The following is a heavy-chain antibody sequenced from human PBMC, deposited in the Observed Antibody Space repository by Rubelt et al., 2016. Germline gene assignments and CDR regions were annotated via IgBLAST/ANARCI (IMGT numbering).Heavy chain of an antibody. J-gene: IGHJ4*02. CDR3: ARGRGVAYVYYFDY. D-gene: IGHD3-10*01. V-gene: IGHV4-34*01. CDR2: INHSGST. CDR1: GGSFSGYY. Sequence: QVQLQQWGAGLLKPSETLSLTCAVYGGSFSGYYWSWIRQPPGKGLEWIGEINHSGSTNYNPSHKRRVTRVVETSKNQFSLKLSSVTAADTAVYYCARGRGVAYVYYFDYWGQGTLVTVSS.